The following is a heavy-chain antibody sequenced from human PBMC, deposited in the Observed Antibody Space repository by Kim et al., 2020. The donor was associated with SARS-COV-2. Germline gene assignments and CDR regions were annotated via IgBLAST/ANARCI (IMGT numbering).Heavy chain of an antibody. J-gene: IGHJ5*02. CDR3: TTDSDNALGHIEELLHSPLFDP. Sequence: GGSLRLSCAASGFTFSNAWMSWVRQAPGKGLEWVGRIKSKTDGGTTDYAAPGKGRFTISRDDSKNTLYLQMNSLKTEDTAVYYCTTDSDNALGHIEELLHSPLFDPWGQGTLSPSPQ. V-gene: IGHV3-15*01. CDR2: IKSKTDGGTT. CDR1: GFTFSNAW. D-gene: IGHD1-26*01.